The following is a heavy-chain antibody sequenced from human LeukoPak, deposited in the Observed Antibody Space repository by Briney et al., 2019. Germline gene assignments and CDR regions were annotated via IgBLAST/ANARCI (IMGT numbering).Heavy chain of an antibody. CDR3: ARDWRTLGYSSGWSPGYFDY. J-gene: IGHJ4*02. Sequence: ASVKVSCKASGYTFTSYYMHWVRQASGQGLEWMGIINPSGGSTSYAQKFQGRVTMTRDTSTSTVYMELSSLRSEDTAVYYCARDWRTLGYSSGWSPGYFDYWGQGTLVTASS. CDR2: INPSGGST. D-gene: IGHD6-19*01. V-gene: IGHV1-46*01. CDR1: GYTFTSYY.